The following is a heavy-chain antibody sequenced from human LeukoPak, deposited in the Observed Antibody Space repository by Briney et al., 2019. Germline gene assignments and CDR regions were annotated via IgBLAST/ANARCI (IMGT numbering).Heavy chain of an antibody. V-gene: IGHV3-74*01. J-gene: IGHJ4*02. CDR1: GFTFSSYW. CDR3: ARGGVRIAAAGTDY. CDR2: INSDGSST. D-gene: IGHD6-13*01. Sequence: GGSLRLSCAGSGFTFSSYWMHWVRQAPGKGLVWVSRINSDGSSTSYADSVKGRFTISRDNAKNTLYLQMNSLRAEDTAVYYCARGGVRIAAAGTDYWGQGTLVTVSS.